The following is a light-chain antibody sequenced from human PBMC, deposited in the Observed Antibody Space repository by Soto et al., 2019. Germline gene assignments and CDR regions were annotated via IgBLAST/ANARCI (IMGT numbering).Light chain of an antibody. Sequence: EIVLTQSPGTLSLSPGERATLSCRASQSVSTNYLAWYQRKPGQAPRLLIYGASNRATGIPARFSGSGSGTDFTLTVTRLELEDFAVYYCQQYGSSPPTFGQGTKVEIK. J-gene: IGKJ1*01. CDR2: GAS. V-gene: IGKV3-20*01. CDR1: QSVSTNY. CDR3: QQYGSSPPT.